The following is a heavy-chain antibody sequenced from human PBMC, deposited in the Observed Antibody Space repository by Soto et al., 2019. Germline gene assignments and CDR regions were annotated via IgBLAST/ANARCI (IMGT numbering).Heavy chain of an antibody. J-gene: IGHJ6*02. Sequence: QVQLQESGPGLVKPSETLSLTCTVSGGSISSYYWSWIRQPPGKGLEWIGYIYYSGSTNYNPSLKSRVTXSXDXPKNQFPLKLSSVTAADTAVYYCAREGLTGTIGLYYYYGMDVWGQGTTVTVSS. CDR1: GGSISSYY. D-gene: IGHD1-7*01. CDR2: IYYSGST. CDR3: AREGLTGTIGLYYYYGMDV. V-gene: IGHV4-59*01.